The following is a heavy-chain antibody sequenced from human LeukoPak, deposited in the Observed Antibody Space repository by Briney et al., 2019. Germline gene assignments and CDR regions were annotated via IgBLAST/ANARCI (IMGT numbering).Heavy chain of an antibody. CDR3: ARGDGVYVY. CDR2: IYFGGTT. Sequence: GGSLRLSCAASGFTVSSNYMTWVRQAPGQGLEWGSVIYFGGTTYYADSVKGRFTISRDNSKNTVYLQMNSLRVEDTAVYYCARGDGVYVYWGQGTLVTVSS. V-gene: IGHV3-53*01. CDR1: GFTVSSNY. J-gene: IGHJ4*02. D-gene: IGHD5/OR15-5a*01.